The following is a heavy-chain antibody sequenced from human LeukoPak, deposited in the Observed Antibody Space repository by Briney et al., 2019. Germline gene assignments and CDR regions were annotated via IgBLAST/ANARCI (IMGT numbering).Heavy chain of an antibody. J-gene: IGHJ5*02. CDR1: GGTFSSYA. CDR2: IIPILGIA. CDR3: AREAAGTWAGNWFDP. V-gene: IGHV1-69*04. Sequence: ASVKVSCKASGGTFSSYAISWVRQAPGQGLEWMGRIIPILGIANYAQKFQGRVTIIADKSTSTAYMELSSLRSEDTAVYYCAREAAGTWAGNWFDPWGQGTLVTVSS. D-gene: IGHD6-13*01.